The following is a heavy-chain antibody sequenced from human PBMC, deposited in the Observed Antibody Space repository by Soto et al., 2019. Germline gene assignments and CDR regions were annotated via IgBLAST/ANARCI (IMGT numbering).Heavy chain of an antibody. CDR2: IYYSGNT. CDR1: GGSVSSGDYY. CDR3: ARIPVDTSMIYWLDP. V-gene: IGHV4-61*08. Sequence: SEKLSHTCTVSGGSVSSGDYYLSWIRQPPGKGLEWIGYIYYSGNTNYNPSLKSRVIISVDTSKNLFSLKLTSVTAADTAVYYCARIPVDTSMIYWLDPWGQGTLVTVSS. J-gene: IGHJ5*02. D-gene: IGHD5-18*01.